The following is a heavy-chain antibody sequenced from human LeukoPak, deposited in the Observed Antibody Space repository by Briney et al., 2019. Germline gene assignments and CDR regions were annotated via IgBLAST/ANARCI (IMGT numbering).Heavy chain of an antibody. CDR3: ARGARLYSSSSKGDY. CDR1: GFTFSSYA. CDR2: ISYDGSNK. V-gene: IGHV3-30*04. J-gene: IGHJ4*02. D-gene: IGHD6-13*01. Sequence: GGSLRLSCAASGFTFSSYAMHWVRQAPGKGLEWVAVISYDGSNKYYADSVKGRFTISRDNSKNTLYLQMNSLRAEDTAVYYCARGARLYSSSSKGDYWGQGTLVTVSS.